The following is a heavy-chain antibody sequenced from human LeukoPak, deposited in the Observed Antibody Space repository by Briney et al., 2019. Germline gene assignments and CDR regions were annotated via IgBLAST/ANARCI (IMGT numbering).Heavy chain of an antibody. V-gene: IGHV4-34*01. CDR1: GGSFSGYY. Sequence: PSETLSLTXAVYGGSFSGYYWSWIRQPPGKGLEWIGEINHSGSTNYNPSLKSRVTISVDTSKNQFSLKLSSVTAADTAVYYCARLTIFGVVIAYYFDYWGQGTLVTVSS. J-gene: IGHJ4*02. CDR2: INHSGST. CDR3: ARLTIFGVVIAYYFDY. D-gene: IGHD3-3*01.